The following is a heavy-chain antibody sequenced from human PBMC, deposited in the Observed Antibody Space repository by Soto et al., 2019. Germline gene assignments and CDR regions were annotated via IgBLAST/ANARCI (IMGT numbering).Heavy chain of an antibody. J-gene: IGHJ6*02. CDR2: TYYRSRWYS. V-gene: IGHV6-1*01. Sequence: SQTLSLTCVISGDSVSSSSVAWNWVRQSPSRGLEWLGRTYYRSRWYSDFAVSVRGRIVINADTSKNQFSLQLNSVTPEDTAVSFCARSEEASDYYYYGLDVWGQGTTITVSS. CDR3: ARSEEASDYYYYGLDV. CDR1: GDSVSSSSVA.